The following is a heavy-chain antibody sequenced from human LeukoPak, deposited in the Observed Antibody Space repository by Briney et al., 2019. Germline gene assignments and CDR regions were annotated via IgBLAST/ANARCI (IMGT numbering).Heavy chain of an antibody. CDR1: GFTFSSYT. V-gene: IGHV3-23*01. Sequence: GGSLRLSCAASGFTFSSYTMRWVRQTPGKGLEWVSSISGSGDSTYYADSVKGRFTISRDNSQSTQYLEVNSLRADDTAVYYCTKDVVSNSKAFDYWGQGTLVTVSS. J-gene: IGHJ4*02. CDR2: ISGSGDST. D-gene: IGHD2-8*01. CDR3: TKDVVSNSKAFDY.